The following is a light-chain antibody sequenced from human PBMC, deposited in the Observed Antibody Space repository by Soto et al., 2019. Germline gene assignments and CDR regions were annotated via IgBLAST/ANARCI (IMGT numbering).Light chain of an antibody. J-gene: IGLJ1*01. Sequence: QSALTQPASVSGSPGQSITISCTGTSSDVGGYNYVSWYQQHPGKAPKLMIYDVSNRPSGVSNRFSRSKSGNTASLTISGLQAEDEADYYCSSYTSRSTRLYVFGTATKVTVL. V-gene: IGLV2-14*01. CDR3: SSYTSRSTRLYV. CDR2: DVS. CDR1: SSDVGGYNY.